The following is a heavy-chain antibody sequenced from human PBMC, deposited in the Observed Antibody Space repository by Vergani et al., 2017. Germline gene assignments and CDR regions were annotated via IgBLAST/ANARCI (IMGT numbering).Heavy chain of an antibody. CDR3: ARHLAYYYDSSGYYFGAFDI. V-gene: IGHV4-39*01. J-gene: IGHJ3*02. CDR2: IYYSGST. D-gene: IGHD3-22*01. CDR1: GGSISSSSYY. Sequence: QLQLQESGPGLVKPSETLSLTCTVSGGSISSSSYYWGWIRQPPGKGLEWIGSIYYSGSTYYNPSLKSRVTISVDTSKNQLSLKLSSVTAADTAVYYCARHLAYYYDSSGYYFGAFDIWGQGTMVTVSS.